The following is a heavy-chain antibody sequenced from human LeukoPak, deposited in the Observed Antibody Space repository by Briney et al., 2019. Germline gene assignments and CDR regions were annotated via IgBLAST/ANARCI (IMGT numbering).Heavy chain of an antibody. CDR3: ARGVQNYYDSSGYYYGY. V-gene: IGHV4-34*01. CDR1: GGSFSGYY. D-gene: IGHD3-22*01. J-gene: IGHJ4*02. CDR2: INHSGST. Sequence: PSETLSLTCAVYGGSFSGYYWSWIRQPPGKGQEWIGEINHSGSTNYNPSLKSRVTISVDTSKNQFSLKLSSVTAADTAVYYCARGVQNYYDSSGYYYGYWGQGTLVTVSS.